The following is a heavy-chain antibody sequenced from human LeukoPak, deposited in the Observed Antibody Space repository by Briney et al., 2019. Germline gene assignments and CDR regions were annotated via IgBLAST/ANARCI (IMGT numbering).Heavy chain of an antibody. D-gene: IGHD3-22*01. CDR2: INPSGGRT. V-gene: IGHV1-46*01. CDR1: GYIFTSYY. CDR3: ARWSYYDSSGYYSRNDAFDI. Sequence: ASVTVSCEASGYIFTSYYMHWVRQAPGQGLEWMGMINPSGGRTSYPQKFQGRVTMTRDTSTSIVYMELSSLKSEDTAVYYCARWSYYDSSGYYSRNDAFDIWGQGTMVTVSS. J-gene: IGHJ3*02.